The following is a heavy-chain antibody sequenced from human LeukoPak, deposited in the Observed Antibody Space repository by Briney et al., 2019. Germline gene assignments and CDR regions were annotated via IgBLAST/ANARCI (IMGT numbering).Heavy chain of an antibody. V-gene: IGHV4-38-2*02. D-gene: IGHD1-26*01. CDR3: ARDVGSAFDY. Sequence: SETLSLTCSVTSYSISSGYYWVWIRQPPGKGLEWIGTIYHTGSTSYNPSLSSRVTISVEASKNQFSLKLSSLTAADTAVYYCARDVGSAFDYWGQGLLVTVSS. CDR2: IYHTGST. CDR1: SYSISSGYY. J-gene: IGHJ4*02.